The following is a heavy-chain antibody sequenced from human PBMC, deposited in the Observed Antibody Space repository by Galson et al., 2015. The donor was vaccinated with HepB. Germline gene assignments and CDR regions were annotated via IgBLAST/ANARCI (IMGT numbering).Heavy chain of an antibody. Sequence: SLRLSCAASGFTFSYYAMAWVRQAPGKGLEWISAITPSGDNTYSADSMKGRFFISRDNSKKMVYLQMNSLRAEDTALYHCGKDPVRASYRPYGMDVWGQGTTVTVSS. J-gene: IGHJ6*02. V-gene: IGHV3-23*01. CDR2: ITPSGDNT. CDR1: GFTFSYYA. D-gene: IGHD5-18*01. CDR3: GKDPVRASYRPYGMDV.